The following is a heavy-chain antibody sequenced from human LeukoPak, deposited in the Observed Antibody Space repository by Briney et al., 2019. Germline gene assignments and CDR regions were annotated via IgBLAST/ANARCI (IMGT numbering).Heavy chain of an antibody. CDR3: VRGYCSTTSCPSGDY. Sequence: ASVKVSCKASGYTFISYGINWVRQAPGQGLEWMGWISAYNANTNYAQKFQGRVTMTTDTSTSTVYMELRSLRSDDTAVYYCVRGYCSTTSCPSGDYWGQGTLVTVSS. CDR1: GYTFISYG. J-gene: IGHJ4*02. CDR2: ISAYNANT. V-gene: IGHV1-18*01. D-gene: IGHD2-2*01.